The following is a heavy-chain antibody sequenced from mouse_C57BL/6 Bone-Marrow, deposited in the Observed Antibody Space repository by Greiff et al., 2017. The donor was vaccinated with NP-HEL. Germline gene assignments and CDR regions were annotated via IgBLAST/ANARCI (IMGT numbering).Heavy chain of an antibody. J-gene: IGHJ1*03. D-gene: IGHD2-4*01. Sequence: EVKLMESGGDLVKPGGSLKLSCAASGFTFSSYGMSWVRQTPDKRLEWVATISSGGSYTYYPDSVKGRFTISRDNAKNTLYLQMSSLKSEDTAMYYCAQIYYDYDSWYFDVWGTGTTVTVSS. CDR1: GFTFSSYG. CDR3: AQIYYDYDSWYFDV. CDR2: ISSGGSYT. V-gene: IGHV5-6*01.